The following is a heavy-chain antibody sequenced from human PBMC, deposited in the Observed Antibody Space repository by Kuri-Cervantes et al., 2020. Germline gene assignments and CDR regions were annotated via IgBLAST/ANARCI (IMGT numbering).Heavy chain of an antibody. CDR3: ARYYYDSSGYYRFDY. Sequence: ETLSLTCTVSGGSISSYYWSWIRQPPGKGLEWIGYIYYSGSTNYNPSLKSRVTISVDTSKNQFSLKLSSVTAADTAVYYCARYYYDSSGYYRFDYWGQGTLVTVSS. J-gene: IGHJ4*02. V-gene: IGHV4-59*01. D-gene: IGHD3-22*01. CDR1: GGSISSYY. CDR2: IYYSGST.